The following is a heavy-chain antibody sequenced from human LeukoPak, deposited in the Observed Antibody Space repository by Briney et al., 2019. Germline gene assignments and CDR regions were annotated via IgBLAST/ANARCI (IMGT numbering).Heavy chain of an antibody. CDR1: GYTFTAYF. CDR2: INPNSGGT. J-gene: IGHJ4*02. Sequence: EASVKASCKASGYTFTAYFMHWVRQAPGQGLEWMGWINPNSGGTNYAQKFQGRVTVTRDTSLSTAYMELSRLGSDDTAVYYCARNYLSGRNQIDYWGQGTLVTVSS. V-gene: IGHV1-2*02. D-gene: IGHD3-10*01. CDR3: ARNYLSGRNQIDY.